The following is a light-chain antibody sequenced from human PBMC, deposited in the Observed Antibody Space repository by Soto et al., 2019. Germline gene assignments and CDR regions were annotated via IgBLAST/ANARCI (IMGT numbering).Light chain of an antibody. J-gene: IGLJ1*01. CDR3: QSYGSSLSAPV. Sequence: QSVLTQPPSVSGAPGRRVTISCTGSSSNIGAGYDVHWYQQLPGTAPKLLIYGNSNRPSGDPARFSGSKSGTSASLAITGLQAEDEADYYCQSYGSSLSAPVFGTGTKLTVL. V-gene: IGLV1-40*01. CDR1: SSNIGAGYD. CDR2: GNS.